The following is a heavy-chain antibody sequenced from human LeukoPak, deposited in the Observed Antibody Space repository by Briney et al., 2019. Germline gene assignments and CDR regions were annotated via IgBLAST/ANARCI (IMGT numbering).Heavy chain of an antibody. CDR3: ARHGTSGTNLNWFDP. D-gene: IGHD1-1*01. V-gene: IGHV4-59*01. CDR2: IYYSGST. Sequence: PSQTLSLTCTVSGGSISSFYWSWIRQPPGKGLEWIGYIYYSGSTNYNPSLKSRVTISVDTSKNQFSLKLSSVTAADTAVYYCARHGTSGTNLNWFDPWGQGTLVTVSS. CDR1: GGSISSFY. J-gene: IGHJ5*02.